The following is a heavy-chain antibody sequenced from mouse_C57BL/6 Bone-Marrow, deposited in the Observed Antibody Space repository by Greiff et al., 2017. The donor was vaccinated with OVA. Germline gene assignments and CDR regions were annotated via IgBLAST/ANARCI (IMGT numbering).Heavy chain of an antibody. V-gene: IGHV5-17*01. J-gene: IGHJ3*01. D-gene: IGHD3-3*01. CDR1: GFTFSDYG. Sequence: EVKVVESGGGLVKPGGSLKLSCAASGFTFSDYGMHWVRQAPEKGLEWVAYISSGSSTIYYADTVKGRFTISRDNAKNTLFLQMTSLRSEDTAMYYCARSLGQPFAYWGQGTLVTVSA. CDR3: ARSLGQPFAY. CDR2: ISSGSSTI.